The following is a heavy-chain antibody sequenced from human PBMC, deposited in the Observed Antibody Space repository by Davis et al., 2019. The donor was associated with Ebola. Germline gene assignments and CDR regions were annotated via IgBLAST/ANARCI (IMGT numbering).Heavy chain of an antibody. J-gene: IGHJ4*02. Sequence: GESLKIPCEASGFTFSDYYMTWIRQAPGKGLEWIAYINNSSTYANYADSVKGRFTIYRDNAKNSLYLQMNSLRAEDTAVYYCARQVYYYDSSSYSQYFDYWGQGTLVNVSS. CDR1: GFTFSDYY. V-gene: IGHV3-11*06. CDR3: ARQVYYYDSSSYSQYFDY. CDR2: INNSSTYA. D-gene: IGHD3-22*01.